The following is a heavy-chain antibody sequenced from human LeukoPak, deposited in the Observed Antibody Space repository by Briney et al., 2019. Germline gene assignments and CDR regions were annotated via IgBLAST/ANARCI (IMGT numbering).Heavy chain of an antibody. CDR3: AKRGVVIRVILVGFHKEAYYFDS. Sequence: GGSLRLSCAVSGVTLSNYGMTWVRQAPGKGLEWVAGISGSGGSTNYADSVKGRFTISRDNPKNTLYLQMNSLRADDTAMYFCAKRGVVIRVILVGFHKEAYYFDSWGQGARVSVSS. J-gene: IGHJ4*02. CDR2: ISGSGGST. CDR1: GVTLSNYG. D-gene: IGHD3-22*01. V-gene: IGHV3-23*01.